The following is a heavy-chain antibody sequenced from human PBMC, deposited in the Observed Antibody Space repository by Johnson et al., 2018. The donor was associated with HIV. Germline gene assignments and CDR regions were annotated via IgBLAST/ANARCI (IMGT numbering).Heavy chain of an antibody. D-gene: IGHD6-25*01. CDR1: GFKFYEYD. CDR3: ARESGQAFDV. Sequence: VQLVESGGGVVRPGGSLRISCVASGFKFYEYDVSWVRQVPGKGLEWVSGISWNGGSAAYADSVKGRFTISRDNAKNSLYLQMNTLRVEDTAFYYCARESGQAFDVWGQGTMVTVSS. J-gene: IGHJ3*01. CDR2: ISWNGGSA. V-gene: IGHV3-20*04.